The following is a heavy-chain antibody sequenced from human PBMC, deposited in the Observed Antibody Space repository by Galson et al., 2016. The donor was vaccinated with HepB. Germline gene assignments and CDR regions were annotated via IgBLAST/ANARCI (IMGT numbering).Heavy chain of an antibody. Sequence: SLRLSCAGSGFIVSSHYMNWVRQPPGGGLEWVASIYSGGATYYSASVKGRFTISRDKPKNSVYLQMNSLRAEDTAVYYCARDPGRIAAAGHLDSWGQGTLVTVSS. CDR2: IYSGGAT. D-gene: IGHD6-13*01. V-gene: IGHV3-53*01. CDR1: GFIVSSHY. J-gene: IGHJ5*01. CDR3: ARDPGRIAAAGHLDS.